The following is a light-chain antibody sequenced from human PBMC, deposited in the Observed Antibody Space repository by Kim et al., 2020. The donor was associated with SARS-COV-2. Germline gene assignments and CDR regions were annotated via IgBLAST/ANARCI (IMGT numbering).Light chain of an antibody. V-gene: IGLV1-51*01. CDR1: NSNIGTYA. CDR3: GTWDTSLRGGV. CDR2: DNN. J-gene: IGLJ2*01. Sequence: GQKVTIPCYGTNSNIGTYAVSWYRQIPGIAPKLLIYDNNKRPSGIPDRVSGSKSGTSATLGITGLQTGDEADYYCGTWDTSLRGGVFGGGTQLTVL.